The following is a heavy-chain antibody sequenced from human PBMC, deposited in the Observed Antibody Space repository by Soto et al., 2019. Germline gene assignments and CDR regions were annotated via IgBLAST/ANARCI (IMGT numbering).Heavy chain of an antibody. J-gene: IGHJ4*02. CDR2: IYYSGST. Sequence: PSATLSLTCTVSGGSISSSSYYWGWIRQPPGKGLEWIGSIYYSGSTYYNPSLKSRVTISVDTSKNQFSLKLSSVTAADTAVYYCARLRGGILRYFDWEIDYWGQGTLVTVSS. CDR1: GGSISSSSYY. CDR3: ARLRGGILRYFDWEIDY. D-gene: IGHD3-9*01. V-gene: IGHV4-39*01.